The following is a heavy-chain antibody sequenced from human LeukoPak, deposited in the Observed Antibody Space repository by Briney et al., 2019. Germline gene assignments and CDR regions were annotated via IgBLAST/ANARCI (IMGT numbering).Heavy chain of an antibody. CDR2: ISGSGAST. D-gene: IGHD3-22*01. CDR1: GFTFSSYA. CDR3: ARVVPRGDSSGYNYFDY. V-gene: IGHV3-23*01. J-gene: IGHJ4*02. Sequence: GGSLRLSCAASGFTFSSYAMSWVRQAPGKGLEWVSAISGSGASTYYADSVKGRFTISRDNAKNSLYLQMNSLRAEDTAVYYCARVVPRGDSSGYNYFDYWGQGTLVTVSS.